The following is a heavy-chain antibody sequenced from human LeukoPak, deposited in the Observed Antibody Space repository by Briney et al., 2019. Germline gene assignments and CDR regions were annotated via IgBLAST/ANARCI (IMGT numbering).Heavy chain of an antibody. CDR3: ARVPSGSYYFGLSDNYYGMDV. J-gene: IGHJ6*02. V-gene: IGHV1-46*01. D-gene: IGHD1-26*01. Sequence: ASVKVSCKASGYTFTSYYMHWVRQAPGQGLEWMGRVNPSGGTTSYAQKFQGRVTMTRDTSTSTVYMELSSLRSEDTAVYYCARVPSGSYYFGLSDNYYGMDVWGQGTTVTVSS. CDR2: VNPSGGTT. CDR1: GYTFTSYY.